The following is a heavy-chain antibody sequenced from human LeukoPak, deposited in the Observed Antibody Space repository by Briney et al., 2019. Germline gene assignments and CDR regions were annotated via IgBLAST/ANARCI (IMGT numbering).Heavy chain of an antibody. CDR3: ARDYYGDRYYFDY. V-gene: IGHV3-74*01. CDR1: GCTFSSYW. J-gene: IGHJ4*02. D-gene: IGHD4-17*01. Sequence: QAGGSLRLSCAASGCTFSSYWRHWVRQAPGKGLVWISRINSDGSSTSYADSVKGRFTISRDNAKNTLYLQMNSLRAEDTAVYYCARDYYGDRYYFDYWGQGTLVTVSS. CDR2: INSDGSST.